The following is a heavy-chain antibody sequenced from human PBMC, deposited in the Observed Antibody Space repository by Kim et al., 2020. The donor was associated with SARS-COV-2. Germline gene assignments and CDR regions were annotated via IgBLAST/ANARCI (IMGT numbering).Heavy chain of an antibody. CDR3: ATSSVMITLGGVIVQYYYYGMDV. CDR1: GYTLTELS. D-gene: IGHD3-16*02. CDR2: FDPEDGET. V-gene: IGHV1-24*01. Sequence: ASVKVSCKVSGYTLTELSMHWVRQAPGKGLEWMGGFDPEDGETIYAQKFQGRVTMTEDTSTDTAYMELSSLRSEDTAVYYCATSSVMITLGGVIVQYYYYGMDVWGQGTTVTVSS. J-gene: IGHJ6*02.